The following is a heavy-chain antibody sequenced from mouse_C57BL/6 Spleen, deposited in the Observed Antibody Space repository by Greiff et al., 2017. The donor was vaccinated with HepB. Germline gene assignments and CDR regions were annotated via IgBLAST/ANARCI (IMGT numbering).Heavy chain of an antibody. J-gene: IGHJ2*01. D-gene: IGHD1-1*01. CDR3: ARSYSGSSSPIDY. V-gene: IGHV1-7*01. CDR2: INPSSGYT. CDR1: GYTFTSYW. Sequence: QVQLKESGAELAKPGASVKLSCKASGYTFTSYWMHWVKQRPGQGLEWIGYINPSSGYTKYNQKFKDKATLTADKSSSTAYMQLSSLTYEDSAVYYCARSYSGSSSPIDYWGQGTTLTVSS.